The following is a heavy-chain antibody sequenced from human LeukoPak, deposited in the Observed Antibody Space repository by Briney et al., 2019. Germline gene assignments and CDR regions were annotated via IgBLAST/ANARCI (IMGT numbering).Heavy chain of an antibody. D-gene: IGHD3-9*01. V-gene: IGHV4-39*07. CDR2: IYYSGST. CDR1: GGSISSSSYY. J-gene: IGHJ4*02. Sequence: SETLSLTCTVSGGSISSSSYYWGWIRQPPGKGLEWIGSIYYSGSTYYNPSLKSRVTISVDTSKNQFSLKLSSVTAADTAVYYCARGGILTGYYTPLFDYWGQGTLVTVSS. CDR3: ARGGILTGYYTPLFDY.